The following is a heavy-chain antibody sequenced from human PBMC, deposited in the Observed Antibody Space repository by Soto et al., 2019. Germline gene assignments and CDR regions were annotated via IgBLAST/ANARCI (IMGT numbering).Heavy chain of an antibody. CDR1: GYTFTGYY. V-gene: IGHV1-2*04. D-gene: IGHD3-9*01. Sequence: ASVKVSCKASGYTFTGYYMHWVRQAPGQGLEWMGWINPNSGGTNYAQKFQGWVTMTRDTSISTAYMELSRLRSDDTAVYYCARGRSDYDILTGYYNVSSVGNYYYYYYMDVWGKGTTVTVSS. CDR3: ARGRSDYDILTGYYNVSSVGNYYYYYYMDV. CDR2: INPNSGGT. J-gene: IGHJ6*03.